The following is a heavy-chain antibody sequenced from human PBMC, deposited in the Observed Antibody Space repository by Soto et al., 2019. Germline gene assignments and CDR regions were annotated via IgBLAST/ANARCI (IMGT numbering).Heavy chain of an antibody. D-gene: IGHD1-1*01. CDR3: ARDRRYNHYYYMDV. V-gene: IGHV3-11*01. CDR2: ISSSGGDI. Sequence: GGSLRLSCAASGFTFSDSYMSWIRQAPGKGLEWVSYISSSGGDIHYADSVMGRFTMSRDNAKNSLYLQMNSLRAEDTAVYYCARDRRYNHYYYMDVWGKGTTVTVSS. CDR1: GFTFSDSY. J-gene: IGHJ6*03.